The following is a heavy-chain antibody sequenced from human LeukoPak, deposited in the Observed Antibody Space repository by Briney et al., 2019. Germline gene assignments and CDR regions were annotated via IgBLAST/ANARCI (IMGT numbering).Heavy chain of an antibody. CDR3: ARDTTSYLDP. V-gene: IGHV1-69*04. Sequence: ASVKVSCEASGGTFSSYAISWVRQAPGQGLEWMGRIIPILGIANYAQKFQGRVTITADKSTSTAYMELSSLRSEDTAVYYCARDTTSYLDPWGQGTLVTVSS. CDR1: GGTFSSYA. D-gene: IGHD1-14*01. J-gene: IGHJ5*02. CDR2: IIPILGIA.